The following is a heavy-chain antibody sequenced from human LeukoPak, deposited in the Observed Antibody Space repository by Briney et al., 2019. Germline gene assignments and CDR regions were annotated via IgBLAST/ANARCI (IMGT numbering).Heavy chain of an antibody. V-gene: IGHV3-23*01. D-gene: IGHD2-2*01. CDR1: GFTFSSYP. J-gene: IGHJ5*02. Sequence: PGGSLRLFCAPSGFTFSSYPMSWVRQAPGRGVVGVLAICGSGCSILYADSVKGRFTISRDNAKNSLYLQMNSLRAEDTGVYYCARFNLPSRVVVPAATHYNWFDPWGRGTLVTVSS. CDR2: ICGSGCSI. CDR3: ARFNLPSRVVVPAATHYNWFDP.